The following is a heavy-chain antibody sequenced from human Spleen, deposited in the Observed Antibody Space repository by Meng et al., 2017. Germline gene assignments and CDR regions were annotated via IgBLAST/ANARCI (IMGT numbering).Heavy chain of an antibody. D-gene: IGHD3-3*01. J-gene: IGHJ4*02. CDR1: GFTFINYA. CDR3: ARDLAWVLFDY. Sequence: QRVVAGGCVFQLWRSLRLSWAASGFTFINYAMSWVRQAPGRGLEWVSAISGSGGSTYYADSVKRRFTISSDNSKNTLYLKMNSLGADDTAVYYCARDLAWVLFDYWGQGALVTSPQ. V-gene: IGHV3-23*04. CDR2: ISGSGGST.